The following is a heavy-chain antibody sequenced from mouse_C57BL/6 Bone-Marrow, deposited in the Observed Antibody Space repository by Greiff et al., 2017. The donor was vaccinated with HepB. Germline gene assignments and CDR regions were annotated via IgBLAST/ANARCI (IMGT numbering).Heavy chain of an antibody. D-gene: IGHD2-14*01. CDR2: ISNGGGST. CDR1: GFTFSDYY. Sequence: DVMLVESGGGLVQPGGSLKLSCAASGFTFSDYYMYWVRQTPEKRLEWVAYISNGGGSTYYPDTVKGRFTISRDNAKNTLYLQMSRLKSEDTAMYYCAKGTFAYWGQGTLVTVSA. V-gene: IGHV5-12*01. J-gene: IGHJ3*01. CDR3: AKGTFAY.